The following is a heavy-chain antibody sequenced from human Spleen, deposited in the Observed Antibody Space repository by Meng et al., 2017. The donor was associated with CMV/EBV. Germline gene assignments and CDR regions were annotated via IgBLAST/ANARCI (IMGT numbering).Heavy chain of an antibody. CDR1: GGSISSSTYY. CDR2: IYYTGGT. CDR3: SRGPPTEIWSVYHWFDP. J-gene: IGHJ5*02. D-gene: IGHD3-3*01. Sequence: SETLSLTCTVSGGSISSSTYYWGWIRQPPGKGLEWIGNIYYTGGTQYSPSLKSRVTISIDTSKNQFSLQLSSVTASDTAVYYCSRGPPTEIWSVYHWFDPWGQGTLVTVSS. V-gene: IGHV4-39*07.